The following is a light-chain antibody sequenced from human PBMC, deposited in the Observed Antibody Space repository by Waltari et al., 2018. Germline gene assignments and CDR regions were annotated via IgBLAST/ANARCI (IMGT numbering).Light chain of an antibody. CDR2: EVS. Sequence: QSALTQPASVSGSPGQSITISCTGSSSDVGGYNYVSWYQQHPGKAPNIMIYEVSNRPSGVSKRFSGSKSGNTASLTISGLQAEDEADYYCSSYTSSSTLFGGGTKLTVL. CDR1: SSDVGGYNY. J-gene: IGLJ2*01. CDR3: SSYTSSSTL. V-gene: IGLV2-14*01.